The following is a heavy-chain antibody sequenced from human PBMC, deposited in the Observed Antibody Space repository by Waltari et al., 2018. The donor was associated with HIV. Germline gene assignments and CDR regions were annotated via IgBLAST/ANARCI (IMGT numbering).Heavy chain of an antibody. V-gene: IGHV3-48*03. Sequence: EVQLVESGGGLVQPGGSLRHSCAGSGFTFSNYEMTWVRQAPGEVREWISYISAGGTKDYGDSVKGGFSSSRDNAKTSLYRQMNSLGAEDTAGYYCAKAVGDTSGRYWGGDVWGQGTTVTVS. J-gene: IGHJ6*02. D-gene: IGHD6-19*01. CDR3: AKAVGDTSGRYWGGDV. CDR1: GFTFSNYE. CDR2: ISAGGTK.